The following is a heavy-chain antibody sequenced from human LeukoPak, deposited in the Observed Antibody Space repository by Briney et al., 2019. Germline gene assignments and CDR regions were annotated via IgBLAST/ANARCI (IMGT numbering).Heavy chain of an antibody. V-gene: IGHV1-2*02. CDR3: ARGGFYSSGLLGY. CDR2: INPNSGGT. J-gene: IGHJ4*02. Sequence: GASVKVSCKASGYTFTGYYMHWVRQAPGQGLEWMGWINPNSGGTNYAQKCQGRVTMTRDTSISTAYMELSRLRSDDTAVYYCARGGFYSSGLLGYWGQGTLVTVSS. D-gene: IGHD6-19*01. CDR1: GYTFTGYY.